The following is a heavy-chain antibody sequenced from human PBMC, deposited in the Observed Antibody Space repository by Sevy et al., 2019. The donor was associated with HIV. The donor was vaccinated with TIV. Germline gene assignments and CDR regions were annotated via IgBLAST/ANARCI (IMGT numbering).Heavy chain of an antibody. J-gene: IGHJ2*01. V-gene: IGHV3-21*01. Sequence: GGSLRLSCAASGFTFSSYSMNWVRRAPGKGLEWISSISSSSNYIYYADSVKGRFTISRDNAQNSLYLQMNSLRAEDTAVYYCARDLIRTLWYFDLWGRGTVVTVSS. CDR3: ARDLIRTLWYFDL. CDR2: ISSSSNYI. CDR1: GFTFSSYS. D-gene: IGHD3-22*01.